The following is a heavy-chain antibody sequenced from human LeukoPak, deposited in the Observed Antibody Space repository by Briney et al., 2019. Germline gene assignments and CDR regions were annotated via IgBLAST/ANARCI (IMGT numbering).Heavy chain of an antibody. CDR2: IYPGDSDT. CDR1: GYSFTSYW. J-gene: IGHJ4*02. Sequence: GESLKISCKGSGYSFTSYWIGWVRQMPGKGLEWMGIIYPGDSDTRYSPSFQGQVTISADKSISTAYLQWSSLKASDTAMYYCARLEGEYDSSGYYEYYFDYWGQGTLVTVSS. D-gene: IGHD3-22*01. V-gene: IGHV5-51*01. CDR3: ARLEGEYDSSGYYEYYFDY.